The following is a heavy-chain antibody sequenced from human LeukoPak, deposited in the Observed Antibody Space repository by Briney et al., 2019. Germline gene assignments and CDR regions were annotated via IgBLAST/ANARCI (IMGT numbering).Heavy chain of an antibody. CDR2: ISAYNGNT. V-gene: IGHV1-18*01. D-gene: IGHD3-22*01. CDR1: GYTFTSYG. CDR3: ARGAVPMIVVVIEFDY. J-gene: IGHJ4*02. Sequence: ASVKVSCKASGYTFTSYGIGWVRQAPGRGLEWMGWISAYNGNTNYAQKLQGRVTMTTDTSTSTAYMELRSLRSDDTAVYYCARGAVPMIVVVIEFDYWGQGTLVTVSS.